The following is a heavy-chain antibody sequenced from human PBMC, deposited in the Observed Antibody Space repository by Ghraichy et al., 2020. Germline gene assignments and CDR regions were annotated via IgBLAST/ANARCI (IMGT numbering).Heavy chain of an antibody. CDR2: ISSTGTYI. J-gene: IGHJ4*02. CDR3: ARGWTSGDY. CDR1: GFTFSTYN. Sequence: GESLNISCAASGFTFSTYNMNWVRQAPGKGLEWISSISSTGTYIFYADSVKGRFTISRDNAKNSLYLQMNSLRAEDTALYYCARGWTSGDYWGQGILVTVSS. V-gene: IGHV3-21*01. D-gene: IGHD2-15*01.